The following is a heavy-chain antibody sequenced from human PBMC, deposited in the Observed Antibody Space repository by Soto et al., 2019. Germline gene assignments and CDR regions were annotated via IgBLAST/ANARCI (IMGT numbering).Heavy chain of an antibody. D-gene: IGHD3-9*01. CDR3: ARDYDIWGEDWFDP. CDR1: GYTFTNFG. V-gene: IGHV1-18*01. J-gene: IGHJ5*02. CDR2: ISAYNDER. Sequence: QVQLVQSGGEMKKPGASVKVSCKASGYTFTNFGISWVRQAPGQGPEWVGWISAYNDERNYAQKFRGRVIMTTDTSTSTGYMELRTLTSDDTAVYYCARDYDIWGEDWFDPWGQGTLVTVSS.